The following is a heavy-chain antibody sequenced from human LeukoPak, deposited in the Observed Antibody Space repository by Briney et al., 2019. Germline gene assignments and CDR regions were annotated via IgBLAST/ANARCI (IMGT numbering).Heavy chain of an antibody. V-gene: IGHV3-23*01. CDR1: GFTFSNYA. D-gene: IGHD3-9*01. CDR2: ITGSGGDT. CDR3: AKWGDYDVLTGYYVSDY. J-gene: IGHJ4*02. Sequence: GASLRLSCAASGFTFSNYAMGWVRQAPGKGLEWVSAITGSGGDTYYADSVKGRFTISRDNSKNTVFLQMNSLRAEDTAVYYCAKWGDYDVLTGYYVSDYWGQGTLVTVSS.